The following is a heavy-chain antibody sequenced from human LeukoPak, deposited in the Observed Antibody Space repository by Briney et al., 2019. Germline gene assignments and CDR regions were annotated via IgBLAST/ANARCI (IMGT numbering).Heavy chain of an antibody. CDR1: GYTFTSYD. Sequence: GASVKVSCKASGYTFTSYDINWVRQATGQGLEWMGWMNPNSGNTGYAQKFQGRVTMTRDTSISTAYMELSRLRSDDTAVYYCARASWFGELLYHWGQGTLVTVSS. CDR2: MNPNSGNT. CDR3: ARASWFGELLYH. J-gene: IGHJ4*02. D-gene: IGHD3-10*01. V-gene: IGHV1-8*01.